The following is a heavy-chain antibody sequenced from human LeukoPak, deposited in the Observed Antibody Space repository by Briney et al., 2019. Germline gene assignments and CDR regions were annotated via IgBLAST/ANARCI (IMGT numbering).Heavy chain of an antibody. J-gene: IGHJ5*02. Sequence: GGSLRLSCAASGFTVIYNFMSWVRQAPGKGLEWVSVIYSGGSTYYADSVKGRFTTSRDNSKNTVYLQMNSLRVDDTAVYYCARVKVGITYWFDPWGQGTLVTVSS. D-gene: IGHD1-26*01. CDR3: ARVKVGITYWFDP. CDR2: IYSGGST. CDR1: GFTVIYNF. V-gene: IGHV3-66*01.